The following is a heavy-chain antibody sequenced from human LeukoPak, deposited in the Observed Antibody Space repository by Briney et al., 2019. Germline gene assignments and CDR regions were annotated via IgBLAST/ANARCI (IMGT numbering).Heavy chain of an antibody. CDR3: AREKMPRHDGLDY. Sequence: SVKVSCKASGGTFSSYAISWVRQAPGQGLEGMGGIIPIFGTANYAQKFQGRVTITADESTSTAYMELSSLRSEDTAVYYCAREKMPRHDGLDYWGQGTLVTVSS. J-gene: IGHJ4*02. V-gene: IGHV1-69*13. CDR1: GGTFSSYA. CDR2: IIPIFGTA. D-gene: IGHD5-24*01.